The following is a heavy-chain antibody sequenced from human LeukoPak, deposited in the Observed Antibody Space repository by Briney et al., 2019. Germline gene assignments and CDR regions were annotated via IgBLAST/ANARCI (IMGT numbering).Heavy chain of an antibody. CDR2: IIPIFGTA. CDR1: GRTFRTYA. V-gene: IGHV1-69*01. CDR3: ARSPYSSSWYPTEEWFDP. J-gene: IGHJ5*02. Sequence: SVKVSCKSSGRTFRTYAISWVREAPGQGLEWMGGIIPIFGTANYAQKFQGRVTITADESTSTAYMELSSLRSEDTAVYYCARSPYSSSWYPTEEWFDPWGQGTLVTVSS. D-gene: IGHD6-13*01.